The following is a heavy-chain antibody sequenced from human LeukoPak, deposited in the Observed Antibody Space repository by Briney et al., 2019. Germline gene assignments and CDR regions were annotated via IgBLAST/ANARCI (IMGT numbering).Heavy chain of an antibody. D-gene: IGHD3-9*01. V-gene: IGHV3-43*02. CDR2: ISGNGGST. Sequence: GGSLRLSCAASGFTFHDYAMHWVRQAQGKGLEWVSVISGNGGSTYYADPVKGRFTISRDNSKNFLYRHMNSLRREDTAFYYCAKGVDLVIFERFDSWGQGTLVTVSS. CDR3: AKGVDLVIFERFDS. J-gene: IGHJ4*02. CDR1: GFTFHDYA.